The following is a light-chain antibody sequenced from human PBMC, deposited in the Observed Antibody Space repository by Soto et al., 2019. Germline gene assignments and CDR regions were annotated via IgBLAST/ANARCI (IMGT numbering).Light chain of an antibody. Sequence: EVVLTQSPGTLSLSPGERATLSCRASENGSNNYLAWYQQKPGQAPRLLIFGSSDRAAGIPDRFSGSGSGTDFPFTISRLEPEDFAVYYCQQYGSSPPYTFGQGTKLEIK. CDR3: QQYGSSPPYT. CDR2: GSS. J-gene: IGKJ2*01. V-gene: IGKV3-20*01. CDR1: ENGSNNY.